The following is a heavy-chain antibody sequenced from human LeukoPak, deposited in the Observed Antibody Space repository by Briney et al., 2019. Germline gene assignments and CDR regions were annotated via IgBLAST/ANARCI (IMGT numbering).Heavy chain of an antibody. CDR1: GFKFDYFS. J-gene: IGHJ4*02. CDR2: ISGSSSFI. V-gene: IGHV3-21*01. D-gene: IGHD5-18*01. Sequence: GGSLRLSCAASGFKFDYFSMNWVRQIPGKGLEWVSSISGSSSFIYYADSVKGRFTISRDNSKNTLYLQMNSLRAEDTAVYYCARDVVDTAMVDFDYWGQGTLVTVSS. CDR3: ARDVVDTAMVDFDY.